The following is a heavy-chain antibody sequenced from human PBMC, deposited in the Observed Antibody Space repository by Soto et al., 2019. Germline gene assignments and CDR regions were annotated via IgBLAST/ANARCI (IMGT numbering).Heavy chain of an antibody. CDR2: IYDSVTT. J-gene: IGHJ6*02. D-gene: IGHD4-4*01. Sequence: QLQLLESGPGLVKPSGTLSLTCGVSGGSITSSKWWNWVRQPPGKGLEWIGEIYDSVTTNYSPSLKNRVTISVEQSKDKVSLRLTSVTAADTAVYFCATTLSPSYSGMDVWGQGAAVVVSS. CDR3: ATTLSPSYSGMDV. V-gene: IGHV4-4*02. CDR1: GGSITSSKW.